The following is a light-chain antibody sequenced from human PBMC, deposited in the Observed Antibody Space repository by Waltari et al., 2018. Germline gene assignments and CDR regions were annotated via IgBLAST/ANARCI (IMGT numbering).Light chain of an antibody. Sequence: QSALTQPASVSGSPGQSITISCTGTSSDVGGYNYVPWYQQHPGKAPKLMIYDVSNRPSGVSNRFSGSKSGNMASLTISGLQAEDEADYYCSSYTSSSTLVFGGGTKLTVL. CDR3: SSYTSSSTLV. J-gene: IGLJ3*02. CDR1: SSDVGGYNY. CDR2: DVS. V-gene: IGLV2-14*01.